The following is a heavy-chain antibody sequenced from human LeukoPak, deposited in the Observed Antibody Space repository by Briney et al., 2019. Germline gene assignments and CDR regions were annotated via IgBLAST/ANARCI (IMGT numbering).Heavy chain of an antibody. CDR2: INPSGGST. D-gene: IGHD4-23*01. CDR3: ARAAGTTVVNDAFDI. CDR1: GYTLTELS. V-gene: IGHV1-46*01. Sequence: GASVKVSCKVSGYTLTELSMHWVRQAPGQGLEWMGIINPSGGSTSYAQKFQGRVTMTRDTSTSTVYMELSSLRSEDTAVYYCARAAGTTVVNDAFDIWGQGTMVTVSS. J-gene: IGHJ3*02.